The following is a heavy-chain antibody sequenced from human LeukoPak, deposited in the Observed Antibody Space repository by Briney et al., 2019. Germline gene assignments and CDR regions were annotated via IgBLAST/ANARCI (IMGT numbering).Heavy chain of an antibody. CDR3: ARAYQRLGQLSLPDY. D-gene: IGHD3-16*02. J-gene: IGHJ4*02. CDR2: IHPSTGNP. CDR1: GYTFTNYA. V-gene: IGHV7-4-1*02. Sequence: ASVKVSCKASGYTFTNYAMNWVRQAPGQGLEWMGWIHPSTGNPTYAQAFTGRFVFSLDTSVSTTYLQISSLKTEDTAVYYCARAYQRLGQLSLPDYWGQGTLVTVSS.